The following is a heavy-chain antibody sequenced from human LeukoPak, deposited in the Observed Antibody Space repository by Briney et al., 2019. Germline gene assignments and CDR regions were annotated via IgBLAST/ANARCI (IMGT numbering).Heavy chain of an antibody. CDR2: ISPNTGGT. Sequence: ASVKVSCKASGYTFTSYYMHWVRQAPGQGLEWMGWISPNTGGTDYAQKFQGRVTLTRDTSISTAYMELRRLTSDDTAVYYCAGRYGSGTYEFSLNYWGQGTLVTVSS. J-gene: IGHJ4*02. CDR3: AGRYGSGTYEFSLNY. V-gene: IGHV1-2*02. CDR1: GYTFTSYY. D-gene: IGHD3-10*01.